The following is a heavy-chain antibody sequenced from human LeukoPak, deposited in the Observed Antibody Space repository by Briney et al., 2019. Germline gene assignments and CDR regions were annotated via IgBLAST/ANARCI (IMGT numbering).Heavy chain of an antibody. J-gene: IGHJ4*02. V-gene: IGHV3-7*03. D-gene: IGHD6-19*01. CDR3: AKDRDSSGWPDY. Sequence: GGSLRLSCVDSGFTFSSHWMSWVRQAPGKGLEWVANINQGEGEKYYVDSVKGRFTISRDNSKNTLYLQMNSLRAEDTAVYYCAKDRDSSGWPDYWGQGTLVTVSS. CDR2: INQGEGEK. CDR1: GFTFSSHW.